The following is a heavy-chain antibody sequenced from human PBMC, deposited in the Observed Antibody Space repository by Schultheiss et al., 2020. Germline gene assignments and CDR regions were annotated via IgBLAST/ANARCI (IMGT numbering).Heavy chain of an antibody. CDR3: ATSWDSSGND. V-gene: IGHV3-7*03. CDR2: IRQDGGAK. Sequence: GESLKISCAASGFAFSSYWMSWVRLAPGKGLEWVANIRQDGGAKYYIDAVKGRFTISRDNSKNSLYLQMSYLRAEDTAVYYCATSWDSSGNDWGQGTLVNVFS. CDR1: GFAFSSYW. J-gene: IGHJ4*02. D-gene: IGHD6-19*01.